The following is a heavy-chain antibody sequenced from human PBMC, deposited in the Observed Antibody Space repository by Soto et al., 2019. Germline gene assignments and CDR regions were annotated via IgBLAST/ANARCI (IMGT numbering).Heavy chain of an antibody. D-gene: IGHD3-16*01. CDR3: AHTWGLPVDY. J-gene: IGHJ4*02. V-gene: IGHV2-5*01. Sequence: QITLKESGPTLVEPTQTLTLTCTYSGFSLRTTGVGVGWIRQPPGKALEWLGIIYWNDDKRYSPSLKNRFTLTSDIPTSQVVLTMTNMDPVDTSTDYCAHTWGLPVDYWGQGTLVIVSS. CDR2: IYWNDDK. CDR1: GFSLRTTGVG.